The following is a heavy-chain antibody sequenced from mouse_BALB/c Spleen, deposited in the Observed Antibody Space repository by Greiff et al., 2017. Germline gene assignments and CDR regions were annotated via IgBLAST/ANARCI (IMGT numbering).Heavy chain of an antibody. CDR1: GFTFTDYY. CDR2: IRNKANGYTT. Sequence: EVQLVESGGGLVQPGGSLRLSCATSGFTFTDYYMSWVRQPPGKALEWLGFIRNKANGYTTEYSASVKGRFTISRDNSQSILYLQMNTLRAEDSATYYCAREGIYYDYPWFAYWGQGTLVTVSA. CDR3: AREGIYYDYPWFAY. D-gene: IGHD2-4*01. J-gene: IGHJ3*01. V-gene: IGHV7-3*02.